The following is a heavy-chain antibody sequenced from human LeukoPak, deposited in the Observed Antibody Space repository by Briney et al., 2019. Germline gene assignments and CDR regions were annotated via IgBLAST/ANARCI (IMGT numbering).Heavy chain of an antibody. J-gene: IGHJ4*02. D-gene: IGHD3-10*01. CDR2: ISYDGSNK. V-gene: IGHV3-30*18. CDR1: GFTFSSYA. CDR3: AKFAYYYGSGSYSEEETQSDY. Sequence: PAGGSLRLSCAASGFTFSSYAIHWFRQAPGKGLEWVAVISYDGSNKYYADSVKGRFTISRDNSKNTLYLQMNSLRAEDTAVYYCAKFAYYYGSGSYSEEETQSDYWGQGTLVTVSS.